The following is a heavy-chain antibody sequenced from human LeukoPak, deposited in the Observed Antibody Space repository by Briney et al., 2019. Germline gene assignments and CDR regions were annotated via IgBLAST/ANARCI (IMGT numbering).Heavy chain of an antibody. Sequence: PGGSLRLSCAASGFHFSSRWMSWVRQAPGKGLEWVGNIQPDGNKEYPVDSVKGRFTISRDNAGNSLFLQMNSLRVEDTAMYYCASQSYARFDPWGQGTLVTVSS. CDR2: IQPDGNKE. CDR1: GFHFSSRW. V-gene: IGHV3-7*01. CDR3: ASQSYARFDP. D-gene: IGHD3-16*01. J-gene: IGHJ5*02.